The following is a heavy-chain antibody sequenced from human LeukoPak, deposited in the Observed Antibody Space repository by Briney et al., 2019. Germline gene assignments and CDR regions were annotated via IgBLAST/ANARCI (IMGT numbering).Heavy chain of an antibody. CDR1: GIIFSKYG. J-gene: IGHJ3*02. Sequence: GGSMRLSCAASGIIFSKYGMSWVRQAPGKGLEWVATVLGSGVPTYYADSVQGRFTISRDNSKNTLYLQMNSLRAEDTAVYYCARDSVPAVAFDIWGQGTMVTVSS. V-gene: IGHV3-23*01. CDR2: VLGSGVPT. D-gene: IGHD2-2*01. CDR3: ARDSVPAVAFDI.